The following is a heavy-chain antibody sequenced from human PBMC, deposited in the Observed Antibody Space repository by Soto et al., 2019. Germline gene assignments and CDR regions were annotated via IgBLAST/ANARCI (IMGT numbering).Heavy chain of an antibody. V-gene: IGHV4-39*01. CDR2: IYYSGST. Sequence: SETLSLTCTVSGGSISSSSYYWGWIRHPPGKGLEWIGSIYYSGSTYYNPSLKSRVTISVDTSKNQFSLKLSSVTAADTAVYYCARSVVAATDSFDYWGQGTLVTVSS. CDR3: ARSVVAATDSFDY. J-gene: IGHJ4*02. D-gene: IGHD2-15*01. CDR1: GGSISSSSYY.